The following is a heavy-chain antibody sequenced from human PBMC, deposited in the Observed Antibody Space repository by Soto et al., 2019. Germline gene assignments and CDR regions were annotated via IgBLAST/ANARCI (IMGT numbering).Heavy chain of an antibody. CDR2: INPSGGST. CDR1: GYTFTSYY. D-gene: IGHD1-26*01. Sequence: ASVKVSCKASGYTFTSYYMHWVRQAPGQGLEWMGIINPSGGSTSYAQKFQGRVTMTRDTSTSTVYMELSSLRSEDTAVYYCARDTDSGSYSYNWFDPWGQGTLVIVSS. V-gene: IGHV1-46*01. J-gene: IGHJ5*02. CDR3: ARDTDSGSYSYNWFDP.